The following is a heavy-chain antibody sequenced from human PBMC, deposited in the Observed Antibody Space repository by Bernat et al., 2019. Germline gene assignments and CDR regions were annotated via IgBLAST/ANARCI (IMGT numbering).Heavy chain of an antibody. J-gene: IGHJ4*02. V-gene: IGHV3-33*01. CDR1: KFTFSGYG. Sequence: QVQLMESGGGVVQPGRSLRLSCEASKFTFSGYGMHWVRQAPGKGLEWVAVIWHDGSNENYADSVKGRFTISRDNSKNTLYLQMNSLKAEDTAVYYCARSTKRGYSGFDSPFDYWGQGTLVTVSS. D-gene: IGHD5-12*01. CDR3: ARSTKRGYSGFDSPFDY. CDR2: IWHDGSNE.